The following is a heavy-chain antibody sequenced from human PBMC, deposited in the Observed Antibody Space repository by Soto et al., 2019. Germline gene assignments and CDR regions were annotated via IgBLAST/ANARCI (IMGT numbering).Heavy chain of an antibody. CDR3: ARAHDYGDPMDY. V-gene: IGHV4-59*01. D-gene: IGHD4-17*01. J-gene: IGHJ4*02. CDR2: IYYSGST. Sequence: SETLSLTCTVSGGSISSYYWSWIRQPPGKGLEWIGYIYYSGSTNYNPSLKSRVTISVDTSKNQFSLKLSSVTAADTAVYYCARAHDYGDPMDYWGQGTLVTVSS. CDR1: GGSISSYY.